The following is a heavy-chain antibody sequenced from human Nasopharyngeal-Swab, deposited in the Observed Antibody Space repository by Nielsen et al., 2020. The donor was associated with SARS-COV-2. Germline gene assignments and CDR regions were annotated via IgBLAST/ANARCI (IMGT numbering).Heavy chain of an antibody. CDR2: IYFGGST. CDR3: ARGDMLYYGSGTY. J-gene: IGHJ4*02. V-gene: IGHV4-30-4*01. D-gene: IGHD3-10*01. Sequence: SWIRQPPGKGLEWIGYIYFGGSTNYNASLKSRVTISEDTSKNQFSLKLTSVTAADTAVYYCARGDMLYYGSGTYWGQGTLVTVSS.